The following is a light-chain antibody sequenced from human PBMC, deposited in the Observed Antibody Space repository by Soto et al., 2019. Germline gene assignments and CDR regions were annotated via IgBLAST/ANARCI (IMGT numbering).Light chain of an antibody. CDR3: SSFTTSHTYI. J-gene: IGLJ1*01. CDR1: SSNIGAGYD. Sequence: QSVLTQPPSVSGAPGQRVTISCTGSSSNIGAGYDVHWYQQRPGTAPKLLIFGNNNRPSGVPDRFSGSKSGNAASLTISGLQAEDEADYYCSSFTTSHTYIFGTGTKVTVL. V-gene: IGLV1-40*01. CDR2: GNN.